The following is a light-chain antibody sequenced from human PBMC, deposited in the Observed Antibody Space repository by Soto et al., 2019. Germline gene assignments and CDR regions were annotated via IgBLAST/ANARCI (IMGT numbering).Light chain of an antibody. J-gene: IGKJ1*01. Sequence: EFVLTQSPGTLSLSPGERATLSCRASQTVRNNYLARYQQKPGQAPRLLIYDASNRATGIPARFSGSGSGTDFTLTISSLEPEDFAVYYCQQRSNWPPWTFGQGTKVDIK. V-gene: IGKV3-11*01. CDR1: QTVRNNY. CDR2: DAS. CDR3: QQRSNWPPWT.